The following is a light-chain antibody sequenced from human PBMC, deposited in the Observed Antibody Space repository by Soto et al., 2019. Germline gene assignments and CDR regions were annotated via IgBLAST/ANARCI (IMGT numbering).Light chain of an antibody. J-gene: IGKJ4*01. CDR2: GAL. V-gene: IGKV3-15*01. Sequence: EIVITQSPATLSGSPRERATLSCRASQSVSGNLAWYQQKPGQAPRLLIYGALTRATGIPARFSGSGSGTDFTLTISSLQPEDFATYYCQQSYSTPLTFGGGTKVDIK. CDR1: QSVSGN. CDR3: QQSYSTPLT.